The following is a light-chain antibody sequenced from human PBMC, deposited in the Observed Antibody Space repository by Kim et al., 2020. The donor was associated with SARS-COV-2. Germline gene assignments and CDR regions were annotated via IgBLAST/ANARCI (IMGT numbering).Light chain of an antibody. CDR1: QSLVFSDGKTY. CDR2: KVS. CDR3: MYGTHWPPSFT. J-gene: IGKJ4*01. V-gene: IGKV2-30*01. Sequence: SISCRSRQSLVFSDGKTYLNWFHQRPGQSPRRLIYKVSNRDSGVPDRFSGSGSGTDFTLKISRVEADDVGVYYCMYGTHWPPSFTFGGGTKVDIK.